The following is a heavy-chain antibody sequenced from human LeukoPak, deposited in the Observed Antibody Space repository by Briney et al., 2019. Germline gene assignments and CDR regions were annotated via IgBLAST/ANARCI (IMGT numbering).Heavy chain of an antibody. CDR2: ISYDGSNK. D-gene: IGHD3-10*01. Sequence: GGSLRLSCAASGFTFSSYAMHWVRQAPGKGLECVAVISYDGSNKYYADSVKGRFTISRDNSKNTLYLQMNSLRAEDTAVYYCARDPRYTMVRGSRLDYWGQGTLVTVSS. CDR3: ARDPRYTMVRGSRLDY. J-gene: IGHJ4*02. CDR1: GFTFSSYA. V-gene: IGHV3-30-3*01.